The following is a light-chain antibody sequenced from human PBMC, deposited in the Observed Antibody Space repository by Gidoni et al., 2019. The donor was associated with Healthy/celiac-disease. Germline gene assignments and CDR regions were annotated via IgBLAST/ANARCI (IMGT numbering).Light chain of an antibody. J-gene: IGKJ3*01. V-gene: IGKV1-39*01. CDR1: QSISSY. Sequence: RVTITCRASQSISSYLNWYQQKPGEAPKLLIYAASSLQSGVPSRFSGSGSGTDFTLTISSLQPEDFATYYCQQSYSTPFTFGPGTKLDIK. CDR2: AAS. CDR3: QQSYSTPFT.